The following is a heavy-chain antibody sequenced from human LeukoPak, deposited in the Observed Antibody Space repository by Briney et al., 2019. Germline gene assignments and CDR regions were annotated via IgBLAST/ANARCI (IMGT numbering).Heavy chain of an antibody. J-gene: IGHJ4*02. V-gene: IGHV3-21*01. D-gene: IGHD2-2*03. CDR3: ARFGYCSSTSCLSHGDY. CDR2: ISSSSSYI. Sequence: PGGSLRLSCAASGFTFSSYSMNWVRQAPGKGLEWVSSISSSSSYIYYADSVKGRFTISRDNAKNSLYLQMNSLRAKDTAVYYCARFGYCSSTSCLSHGDYWGQGTLVTVSS. CDR1: GFTFSSYS.